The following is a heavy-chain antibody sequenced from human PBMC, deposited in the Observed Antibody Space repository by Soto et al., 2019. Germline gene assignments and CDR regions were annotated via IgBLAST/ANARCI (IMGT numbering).Heavy chain of an antibody. D-gene: IGHD3-22*01. V-gene: IGHV4-59*01. CDR2: IYYSGST. CDR1: GGSISSYY. J-gene: IGHJ4*02. CDR3: AGLPDYYDSSGYHDY. Sequence: PSETLSLTCTVSGGSISSYYWSWIRQPPGKGLEWIGYIYYSGSTNYNPSLKSRVTISVDTSKNQFSLKLSSVTAADTAVYYCAGLPDYYDSSGYHDYWGLGTLVTVSS.